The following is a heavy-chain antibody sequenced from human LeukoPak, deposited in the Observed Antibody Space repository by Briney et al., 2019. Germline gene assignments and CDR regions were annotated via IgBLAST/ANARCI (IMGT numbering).Heavy chain of an antibody. V-gene: IGHV3-30*04. CDR3: ARAAVFDY. CDR1: GFTFSSYA. CDR2: ISYDGSNK. J-gene: IGHJ4*02. Sequence: GGSLRLSCAASGFTFSSYAIHWVRQAPGKGLEWVAVISYDGSNKYYADSVKGRFTISRDNSKNTLYLQMNSLRAEDTAVYYCARAAVFDYWGQGTLVTVSS.